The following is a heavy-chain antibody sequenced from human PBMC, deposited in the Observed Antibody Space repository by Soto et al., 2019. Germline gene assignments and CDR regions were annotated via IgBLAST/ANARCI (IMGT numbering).Heavy chain of an antibody. V-gene: IGHV3-33*01. D-gene: IGHD4-17*01. CDR2: IWHDGRNK. Sequence: QVQLVESGGGVVQPGRSLRLSCAASGFTFSSYGMHCVRQAPGKGLEWVAVIWHDGRNKYYADSVKGRFTISRDNSKNTLYLQMTSLRAEDTAVYYCARVDYCDYLDYLDSWGQGTLVTVSS. CDR3: ARVDYCDYLDYLDS. CDR1: GFTFSSYG. J-gene: IGHJ4*02.